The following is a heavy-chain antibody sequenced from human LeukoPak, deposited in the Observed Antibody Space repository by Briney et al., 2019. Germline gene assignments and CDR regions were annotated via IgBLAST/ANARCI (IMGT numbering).Heavy chain of an antibody. CDR2: ISGSGGST. V-gene: IGHV3-23*01. CDR3: ARGSRGGSGSYYNTHFDY. Sequence: GGSLRLSCAASGFTFSSSAMSWVRQAPGKGLEWVSVISGSGGSTYYADSVKGRFTISRDNSKNTLYLQMNSLRAEDTAVYYCARGSRGGSGSYYNTHFDYWGQGTLVTVSS. CDR1: GFTFSSSA. D-gene: IGHD3-10*01. J-gene: IGHJ4*02.